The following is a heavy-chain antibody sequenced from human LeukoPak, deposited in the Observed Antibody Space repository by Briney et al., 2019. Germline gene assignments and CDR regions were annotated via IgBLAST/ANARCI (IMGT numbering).Heavy chain of an antibody. CDR2: ISWNSGSI. Sequence: GRSLRLSCAASGFTFDDYAMHWVRQAPGKGLEWVSGISWNSGSIGYADSVKGRFTISRDNAKNSLYLQMNSLRAEDTALYYCAKDLAAGTNGYFDYWGQGTLVTVSS. J-gene: IGHJ4*02. CDR3: AKDLAAGTNGYFDY. V-gene: IGHV3-9*01. CDR1: GFTFDDYA. D-gene: IGHD6-13*01.